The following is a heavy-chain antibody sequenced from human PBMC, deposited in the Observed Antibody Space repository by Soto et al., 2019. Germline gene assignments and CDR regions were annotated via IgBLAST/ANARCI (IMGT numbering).Heavy chain of an antibody. CDR1: RETFTSYY. Sequence: VKASSKAPRETFTSYYMHSVRHSPGQGLEWMGIINPSGGSTSYAQKFQGRVTMTRDTSTSTVYMELSSLRSEDTAVYYCAIGYCSGGSCYALPPDALDIWGQGTMVTVSS. CDR3: AIGYCSGGSCYALPPDALDI. J-gene: IGHJ3*02. V-gene: IGHV1-46*03. CDR2: INPSGGST. D-gene: IGHD2-15*01.